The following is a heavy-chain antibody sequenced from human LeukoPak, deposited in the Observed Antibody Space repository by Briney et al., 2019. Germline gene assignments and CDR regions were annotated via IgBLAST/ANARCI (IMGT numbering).Heavy chain of an antibody. CDR3: TRQYYDFWSGFYTADYYFDY. D-gene: IGHD3-3*01. V-gene: IGHV3-21*01. J-gene: IGHJ4*02. CDR2: TSSKGRYV. CDR1: GFTFSDFG. Sequence: GGSLRLSCAASGFTFSDFGMNWVRQAPGKGLEWVSSTSSKGRYVYYADSVKGRFTISRDNAENSLYLQMNSLRVEDSAVYYCTRQYYDFWSGFYTADYYFDYWGQGTLVTVSS.